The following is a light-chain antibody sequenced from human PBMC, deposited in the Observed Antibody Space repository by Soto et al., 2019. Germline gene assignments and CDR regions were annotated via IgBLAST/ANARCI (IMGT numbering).Light chain of an antibody. V-gene: IGLV1-44*01. J-gene: IGLJ1*01. CDR2: SNN. Sequence: QSVLTQPPSASGTPGQRVTISCSGSSSNIGSNTVNWYQQLPGTAPKLLIYSNNHRPSGVPDRFSGSKSGTSASLAATGLQAEDEADYYCQSYATGLSVLYVFGTGTKVTVL. CDR1: SSNIGSNT. CDR3: QSYATGLSVLYV.